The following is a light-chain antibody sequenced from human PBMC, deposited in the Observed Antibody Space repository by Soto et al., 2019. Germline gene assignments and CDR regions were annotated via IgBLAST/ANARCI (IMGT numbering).Light chain of an antibody. CDR3: GTWDSSLSAGV. CDR2: DNN. V-gene: IGLV1-51*01. CDR1: SSNIGNNY. Sequence: QSVLTQPPSVSAAPGQKVTISCSGSSSNIGNNYVSWYQQLPGTAPKLLIYDNNKRPSGIPDRFSGSKSGTSATLGITGLXXXXEADYYCGTWDSSLSAGVXXXGTKLTVL. J-gene: IGLJ2*01.